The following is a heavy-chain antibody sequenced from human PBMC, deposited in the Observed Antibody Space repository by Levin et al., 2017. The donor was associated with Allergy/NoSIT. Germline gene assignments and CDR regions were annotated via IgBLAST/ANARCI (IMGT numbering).Heavy chain of an antibody. J-gene: IGHJ4*02. CDR1: GFTFTNYV. CDR3: AKRVPYHFDY. D-gene: IGHD2-2*01. V-gene: IGHV3-23*01. CDR2: ITISGGGT. Sequence: GGSLRLSCAASGFTFTNYVMSWVRQAPGQGLEWVSAITISGGGTYYADSVKGRFIISRDNSKNTLYLEMNSLRVEDTAVYYCAKRVPYHFDYWGQGTLVTVSS.